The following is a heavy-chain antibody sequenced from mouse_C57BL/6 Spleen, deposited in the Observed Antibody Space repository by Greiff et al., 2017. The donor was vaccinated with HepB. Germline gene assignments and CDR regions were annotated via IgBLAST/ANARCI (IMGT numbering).Heavy chain of an antibody. CDR3: ARGATVVETWFAY. CDR1: GYTFTSYW. Sequence: QVQLQQPGAELVKPGASVKLSCKASGYTFTSYWMHWVKQRPGQGLEWIGMIHPNSGSTNYNEKFKSKATLTVDKSSSTAYMQLSSLTSEDSAVYYCARGATVVETWFAYWGQGTLVTVSA. CDR2: IHPNSGST. V-gene: IGHV1-64*01. J-gene: IGHJ3*01. D-gene: IGHD1-1*01.